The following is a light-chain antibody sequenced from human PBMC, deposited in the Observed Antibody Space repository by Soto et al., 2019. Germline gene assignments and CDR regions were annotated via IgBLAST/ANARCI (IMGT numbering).Light chain of an antibody. V-gene: IGKV1-39*01. J-gene: IGKJ4*01. Sequence: DIQVTQSPSSLSASVGDRVTITCRASESIAGYLNWYQQKPGNAPKLLIYAYSNLQSVVPSRFSSSGSGTDFTLTISSLKPEEFGTYYCQLSYSIPLTFGGGTKVEIK. CDR1: ESIAGY. CDR2: AYS. CDR3: QLSYSIPLT.